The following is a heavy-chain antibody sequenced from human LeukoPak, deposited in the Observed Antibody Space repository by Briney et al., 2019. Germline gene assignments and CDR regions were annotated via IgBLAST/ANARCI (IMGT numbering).Heavy chain of an antibody. D-gene: IGHD2-2*01. Sequence: PGGSLRLSCAGPGFTFSNYDMHWVRHATGKGLEWVSAFHTPGDTHYSDSVKGRFATSRENAKNSFYLQMNNLRAGDTAVYYCARGSCSSSSCYQRLNGLDVWGQGTPVTVSS. CDR1: GFTFSNYD. V-gene: IGHV3-13*01. CDR2: FHTPGDT. CDR3: ARGSCSSSSCYQRLNGLDV. J-gene: IGHJ6*02.